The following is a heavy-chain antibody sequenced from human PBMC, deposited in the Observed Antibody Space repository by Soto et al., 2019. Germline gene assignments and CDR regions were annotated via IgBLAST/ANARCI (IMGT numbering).Heavy chain of an antibody. D-gene: IGHD6-19*01. Sequence: HPGGSLRLSCAASGFIFDNYWMHWVRQVPGKGLMWVSRIQSDGSSIDYADSVKGRFTISRDNAKNTVYLQMNSLRVEDTAVYYCARSGWIDHRGQGTLVTVSS. CDR2: IQSDGSSI. J-gene: IGHJ4*02. CDR1: GFIFDNYW. CDR3: ARSGWIDH. V-gene: IGHV3-74*01.